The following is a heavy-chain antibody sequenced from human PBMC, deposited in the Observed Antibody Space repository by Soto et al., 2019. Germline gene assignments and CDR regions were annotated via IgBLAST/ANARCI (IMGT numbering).Heavy chain of an antibody. V-gene: IGHV3-43D*04. CDR2: ISWDGGST. J-gene: IGHJ6*02. Sequence: GGSLGLSCAASGFTFDDYAMHWVRQAPGKGLEWVSLISWDGGSTYYADSVKGRFTISRDNSKNSLYLQMNSLRAEDTALYYCAKAHMVRGVTYYYYGMDVWGQGTTVTVSS. CDR3: AKAHMVRGVTYYYYGMDV. D-gene: IGHD3-10*01. CDR1: GFTFDDYA.